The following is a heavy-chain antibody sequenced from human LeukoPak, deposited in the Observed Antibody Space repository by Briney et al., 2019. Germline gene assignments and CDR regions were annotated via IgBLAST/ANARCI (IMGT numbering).Heavy chain of an antibody. CDR3: AKVERIAPAAYNWFDP. D-gene: IGHD2-2*01. V-gene: IGHV3-30*02. CDR1: GFTFSGYG. Sequence: PGGSLRLSCAASGFTFSGYGMHWVRQAPGKGLEWVALIRFDGSTKYYADSVKGRFTISRDNSKNTLYLQMNSLRAEDTAVYYCAKVERIAPAAYNWFDPWGQGTLVTVSS. J-gene: IGHJ5*02. CDR2: IRFDGSTK.